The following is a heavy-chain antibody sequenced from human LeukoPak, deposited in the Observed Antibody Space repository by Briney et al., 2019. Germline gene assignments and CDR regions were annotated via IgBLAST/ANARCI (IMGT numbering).Heavy chain of an antibody. CDR1: GFTFSSYW. Sequence: GGSLRLSCAASGFTFSSYWMHWVRQAPGKGLVWVSRINSDGSSTSYADSVKGRFTISRDNAKNALYLQMNSLRAEDTAVYYCARSFRSSGSENFDYWGQGTLVTVSS. CDR2: INSDGSST. V-gene: IGHV3-74*01. J-gene: IGHJ4*02. D-gene: IGHD3-10*01. CDR3: ARSFRSSGSENFDY.